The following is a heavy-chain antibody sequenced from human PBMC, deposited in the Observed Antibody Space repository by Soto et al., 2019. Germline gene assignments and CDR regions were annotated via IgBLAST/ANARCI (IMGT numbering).Heavy chain of an antibody. CDR3: DRVYYDTRGHAGFDY. CDR2: ISYSGST. J-gene: IGHJ4*02. CDR1: GGSISSDVYY. Sequence: LTCTVSGGSISSDVYYWSWIRQPPGKDLEWIGYISYSGSTYYNPSLKSRVIISVDTSENQFSLKVTSVTAADTAVYYCDRVYYDTRGHAGFDYWGQGTPVTVYS. V-gene: IGHV4-30-4*01. D-gene: IGHD3-22*01.